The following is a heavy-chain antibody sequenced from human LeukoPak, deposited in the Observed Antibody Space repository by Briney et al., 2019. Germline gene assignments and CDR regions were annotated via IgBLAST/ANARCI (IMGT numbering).Heavy chain of an antibody. CDR1: GFTFSNYA. D-gene: IGHD6-19*01. CDR2: ISYDGSNK. J-gene: IGHJ4*02. Sequence: GGSLRLSCAASGFTFSNYAIHWVRQAPGKGLEWVAVISYDGSNKYYAVSVKGRFTISRDNSKNTLYLQMNSLRAEDTAVYYCARARSGWYLGQFDYWGQGTLVTVSS. CDR3: ARARSGWYLGQFDY. V-gene: IGHV3-30*04.